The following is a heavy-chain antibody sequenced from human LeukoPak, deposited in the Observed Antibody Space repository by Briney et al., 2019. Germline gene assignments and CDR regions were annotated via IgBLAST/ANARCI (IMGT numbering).Heavy chain of an antibody. CDR1: GFTFDDYA. CDR2: ISWNSGSI. CDR3: AKTRGYDFWSGYFDY. V-gene: IGHV3-9*01. J-gene: IGHJ4*02. D-gene: IGHD3-3*01. Sequence: PGGSLRLSCAASGFTFDDYAMHWVRQAPGKGLEWVSGISWNSGSIGYADSVKGRFTISRDNAKNSLYLQMNSLRAEATALYYCAKTRGYDFWSGYFDYWGQGTLVTVSS.